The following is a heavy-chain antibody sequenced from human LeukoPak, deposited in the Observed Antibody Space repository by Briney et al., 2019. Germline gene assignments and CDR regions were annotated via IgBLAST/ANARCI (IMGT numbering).Heavy chain of an antibody. Sequence: GGSLRLYCAASGFTFSNHAMSWVRQAPGKGLEWVANIKQDGSEKYYVDSVKGRFTISRDNAKNSLYLQMNSLRAEDTAVYYCARGSGGYRRDFDYWGQGTLVTVSS. V-gene: IGHV3-7*01. D-gene: IGHD6-13*01. CDR1: GFTFSNHA. J-gene: IGHJ4*02. CDR3: ARGSGGYRRDFDY. CDR2: IKQDGSEK.